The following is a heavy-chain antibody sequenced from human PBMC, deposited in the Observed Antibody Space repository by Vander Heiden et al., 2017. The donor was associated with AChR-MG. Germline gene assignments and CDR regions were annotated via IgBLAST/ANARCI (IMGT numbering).Heavy chain of an antibody. CDR1: GNTLSEIS. Sequence: QVQLLQSGAEVKKPEAPVKVPCKVSGNTLSEISMHWVRQAPGEGLEWMGGFDPEDGEAVYSQKFQGRVTMTEDTSTATAYMELNRLRSEDTAVYYCSTWEILSASWGQGTLVIVSS. V-gene: IGHV1-24*01. J-gene: IGHJ5*02. D-gene: IGHD1-26*01. CDR2: FDPEDGEA. CDR3: STWEILSAS.